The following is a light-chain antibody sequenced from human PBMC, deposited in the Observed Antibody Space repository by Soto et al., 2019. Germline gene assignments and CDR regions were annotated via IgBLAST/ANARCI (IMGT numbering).Light chain of an antibody. V-gene: IGLV2-11*01. CDR3: CSYAGSYTL. CDR2: DVS. Sequence: QSALTQPRSVSGSPGQSVTISCTGTSSDVGAYRYVSWYQQHPGKAPKLMTYDVSTRPSGVPDRFSGSKSGNTASLTISGLQAEDEADYYCCSYAGSYTLFGGGTKLTVL. CDR1: SSDVGAYRY. J-gene: IGLJ2*01.